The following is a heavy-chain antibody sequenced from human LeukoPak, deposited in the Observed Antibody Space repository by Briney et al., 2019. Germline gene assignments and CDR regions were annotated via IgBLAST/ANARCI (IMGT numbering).Heavy chain of an antibody. CDR1: GGSFSGYY. Sequence: SETLSLTCAVYGGSFSGYYWSWIRQPPGKGLEWIGEINHSGSTNYNPSLKSRVTISVDTSKNQFSLKLSSVTAADTAVYYCARCGYDSSGYYCIYYFDYWGQGTLVTVSS. D-gene: IGHD3-22*01. CDR2: INHSGST. CDR3: ARCGYDSSGYYCIYYFDY. V-gene: IGHV4-34*01. J-gene: IGHJ4*02.